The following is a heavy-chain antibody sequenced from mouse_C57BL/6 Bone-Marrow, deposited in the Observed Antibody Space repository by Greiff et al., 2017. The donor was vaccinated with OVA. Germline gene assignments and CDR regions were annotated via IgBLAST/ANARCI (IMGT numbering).Heavy chain of an antibody. CDR3: ARSRDGYSLDAMDY. V-gene: IGHV1-52*01. Sequence: QVQLKQPGAELVRPGSSVKLSCKASGYTFISYWMHWVKQRPIQGLEWIGNIDPSDSETHYNQKFKDKATLTVDKSSSTAYMQLSSLTSEDSAVYYCARSRDGYSLDAMDYWGQGTSVTVSS. CDR2: IDPSDSET. D-gene: IGHD2-3*01. CDR1: GYTFISYW. J-gene: IGHJ4*01.